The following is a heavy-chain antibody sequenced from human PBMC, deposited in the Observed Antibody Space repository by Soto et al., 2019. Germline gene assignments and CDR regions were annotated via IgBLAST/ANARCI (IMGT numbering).Heavy chain of an antibody. Sequence: GGSLRLSCAASGFTFSSYAMSWVRQAPGKGLEWVSAISGSGGSTYYADSVKGRFTISRDNSKNTLYLQMNSLRAEDTAVYYCAKDGDFWSGYYISYYYYGMDVWGQGTTVTVSS. J-gene: IGHJ6*02. CDR3: AKDGDFWSGYYISYYYYGMDV. CDR2: ISGSGGST. CDR1: GFTFSSYA. V-gene: IGHV3-23*01. D-gene: IGHD3-3*01.